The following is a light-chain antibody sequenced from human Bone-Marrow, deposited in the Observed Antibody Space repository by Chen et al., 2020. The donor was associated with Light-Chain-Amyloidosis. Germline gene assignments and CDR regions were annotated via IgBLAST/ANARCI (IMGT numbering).Light chain of an antibody. V-gene: IGLV2-14*01. Sequence: QSALTQPASVSGSPGQSITISCTGTSSDVGGDNHVSWYQQHPDKAPKLMNYEVTNRPSWFPDRFSGSKSDNTASLTISGLQTEDEADYFCSSYTITNTLVFGSGTRVTVL. CDR2: EVT. CDR1: SSDVGGDNH. J-gene: IGLJ1*01. CDR3: SSYTITNTLV.